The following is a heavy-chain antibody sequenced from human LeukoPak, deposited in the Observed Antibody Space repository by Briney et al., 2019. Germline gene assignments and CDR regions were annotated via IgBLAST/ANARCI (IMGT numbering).Heavy chain of an antibody. D-gene: IGHD5-24*01. Sequence: GGSLRLSCAASGFSFSTYAMTWVRQAPGKGLEWVSAISGSGGSTYYADSVKGRFTISRDNSKNTLYLQMNSLRAEDTAVYYSAKIVSRDGYPGYFDYWGQGTLVTVSS. J-gene: IGHJ4*02. CDR1: GFSFSTYA. CDR3: AKIVSRDGYPGYFDY. V-gene: IGHV3-23*01. CDR2: ISGSGGST.